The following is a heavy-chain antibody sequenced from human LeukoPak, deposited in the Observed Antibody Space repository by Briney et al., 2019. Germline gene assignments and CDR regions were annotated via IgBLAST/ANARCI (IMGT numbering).Heavy chain of an antibody. CDR1: GFTFSSYS. Sequence: TGGSLRLSCAASGFTFSSYSMNWVRQAPGKGLEWVSSISSSSSYIYYADSVKGRFTISRDNAKNSLYLQMNSLRAEDTAVYYCARDTRTYSSGWENFDYWGQGTLVTVSS. V-gene: IGHV3-21*01. CDR3: ARDTRTYSSGWENFDY. D-gene: IGHD6-19*01. CDR2: ISSSSSYI. J-gene: IGHJ4*02.